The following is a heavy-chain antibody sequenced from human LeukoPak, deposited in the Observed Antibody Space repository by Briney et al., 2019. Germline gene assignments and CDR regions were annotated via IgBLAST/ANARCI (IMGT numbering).Heavy chain of an antibody. Sequence: GASLRLSCAASGFTFSSYAMSWVRQAPGKGLVWVSRINSDGSTISYADSVKGRFTISRDNAKNTLYLQMNSLRAEDTAVYYCARAQGGGFDPWGQGTLVTVSS. CDR2: INSDGSTI. V-gene: IGHV3-74*01. CDR3: ARAQGGGFDP. D-gene: IGHD3-16*01. J-gene: IGHJ5*02. CDR1: GFTFSSYA.